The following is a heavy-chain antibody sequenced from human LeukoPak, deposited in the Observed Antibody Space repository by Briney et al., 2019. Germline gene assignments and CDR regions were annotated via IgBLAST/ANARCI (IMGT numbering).Heavy chain of an antibody. J-gene: IGHJ4*02. CDR3: VRGLRGPDS. V-gene: IGHV3-74*03. CDR1: GFTFSSYW. D-gene: IGHD3-16*01. CDR2: IDNDGTSI. Sequence: GGSLRLSCAASGFTFSSYWMHWVRQAPGKGLVWVSRIDNDGTSIVYADSVKGRFTVSRDNAKNTLYLQMNRLRAEDTAVYYCVRGLRGPDSWGQGTLVIVSP.